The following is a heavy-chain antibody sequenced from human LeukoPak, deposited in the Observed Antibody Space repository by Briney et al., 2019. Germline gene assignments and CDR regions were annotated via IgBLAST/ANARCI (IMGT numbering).Heavy chain of an antibody. CDR2: IYHSGST. V-gene: IGHV4-4*02. J-gene: IGHJ3*02. Sequence: PSETLSLTCAVSGGSISSGNWWSWVRQSPGRGLEWIGEIYHSGSTNYNPSLKSRVTISLDTSRNQFSLKLNSVTAADTAVYYCAKSNGYGLVDIWGQGTMVTVSS. CDR1: GGSISSGNW. CDR3: AKSNGYGLVDI. D-gene: IGHD3-10*01.